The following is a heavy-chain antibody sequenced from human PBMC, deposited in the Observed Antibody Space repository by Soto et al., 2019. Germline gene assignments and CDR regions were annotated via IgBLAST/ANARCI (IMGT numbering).Heavy chain of an antibody. CDR3: AAVFGDQEDRGYAFDI. CDR2: IYYSGST. J-gene: IGHJ3*02. CDR1: GGSISSYY. D-gene: IGHD3-10*01. Sequence: SETLSLTCTVSGGSISSYYWSWIRQPPGKGLEWIGYIYYSGSTNYNPSLKSRVTISVDTSKNQFSLKLSSVTAADTAVYYCAAVFGDQEDRGYAFDIWSRRTMVT. V-gene: IGHV4-59*01.